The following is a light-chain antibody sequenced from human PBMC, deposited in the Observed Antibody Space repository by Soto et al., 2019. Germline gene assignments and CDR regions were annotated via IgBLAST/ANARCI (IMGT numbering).Light chain of an antibody. CDR1: QSVSNNY. J-gene: IGKJ1*01. Sequence: EIVLTQSPGTLSLSPGERATLSCRASQSVSNNYLAWYQQKPGQAPRLLLYGASNRATGIPDRFSGSGSGTDFTLTISSLEPEDFAVYYCQQYGSSGTFGQGNKVEI. CDR3: QQYGSSGT. V-gene: IGKV3-20*01. CDR2: GAS.